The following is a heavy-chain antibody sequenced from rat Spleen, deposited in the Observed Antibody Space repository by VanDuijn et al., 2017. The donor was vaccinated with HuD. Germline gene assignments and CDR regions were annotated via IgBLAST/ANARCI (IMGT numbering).Heavy chain of an antibody. D-gene: IGHD1-2*01. V-gene: IGHV2S75*01. CDR2: IWVNGGT. CDR3: ARSDYSSPYYFDY. Sequence: QVQLKESGPVLVQASETLSLTCSVSGFSLTKFGVIWVRQSPGKGLEWVGVIWVNGGTDYNSVIKSRLSISRDTSKSQVYLKMNNLQTEDTAMYFCARSDYSSPYYFDYWGQGVMVTVSS. J-gene: IGHJ2*01. CDR1: GFSLTKFG.